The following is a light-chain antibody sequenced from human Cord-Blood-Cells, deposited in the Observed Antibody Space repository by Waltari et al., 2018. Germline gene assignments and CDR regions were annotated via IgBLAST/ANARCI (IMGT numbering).Light chain of an antibody. V-gene: IGKV3-20*01. CDR1: QSVSSSY. J-gene: IGKJ5*01. CDR2: GPS. CDR3: QQYGSSPPIT. Sequence: EIVLTQSPGTLSLSPGERATLSCRASQSVSSSYLAWYQQKPDQAPRLPIYGPSSRATGIPDRFSGSGSGTDFTLTISRLEPEDFAVYYCQQYGSSPPITFGQGTRLEIK.